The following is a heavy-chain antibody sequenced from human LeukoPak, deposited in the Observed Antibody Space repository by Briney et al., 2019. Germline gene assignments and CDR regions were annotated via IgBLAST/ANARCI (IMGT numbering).Heavy chain of an antibody. CDR2: INPSGGST. CDR3: ARQGITIFGVVREFDY. Sequence: ASVTVSCKASGYTFTSYYMHWVRQAPGQGLEWMGIINPSGGSTSYAQKSQGRVTMTRDMSTSTVYMELSSLRSEDTAVYYCARQGITIFGVVREFDYWGQGTLVTVSS. J-gene: IGHJ4*02. CDR1: GYTFTSYY. V-gene: IGHV1-46*01. D-gene: IGHD3-3*01.